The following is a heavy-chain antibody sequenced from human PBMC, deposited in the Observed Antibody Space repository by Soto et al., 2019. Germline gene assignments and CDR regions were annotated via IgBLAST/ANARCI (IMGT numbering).Heavy chain of an antibody. V-gene: IGHV4-59*01. CDR3: ARAGIAAAGSWFDP. J-gene: IGHJ5*02. CDR2: IYYSGST. D-gene: IGHD6-13*01. CDR1: GGSISSYY. Sequence: KTSETLSLTCTVSGGSISSYYWSWIRQPPGKGLEWIGYIYYSGSTNYNPSLKSRVTISVDTSKNQLSLKLSSVTAADTAVYYCARAGIAAAGSWFDPWGQGTLVTVSS.